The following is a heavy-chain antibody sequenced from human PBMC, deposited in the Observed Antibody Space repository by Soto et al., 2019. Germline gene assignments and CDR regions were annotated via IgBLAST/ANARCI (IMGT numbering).Heavy chain of an antibody. V-gene: IGHV1-2*02. CDR2: ISPKSGGT. CDR3: ARPPGYISDWYYFDL. Sequence: ASLTVSCKASGYTFTGYYMHWVRQAPGQGFEWMGRISPKSGGTNYAQKFEGRVTMTWDTSLKTAYMELSSLISEDTAVYYCARPPGYISDWYYFDLWGQGTLVTVSS. CDR1: GYTFTGYY. J-gene: IGHJ4*02. D-gene: IGHD3-9*01.